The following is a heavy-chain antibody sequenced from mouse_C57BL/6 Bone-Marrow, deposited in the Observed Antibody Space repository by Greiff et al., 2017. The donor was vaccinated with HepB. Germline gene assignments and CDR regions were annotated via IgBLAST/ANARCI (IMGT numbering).Heavy chain of an antibody. CDR1: GFPITSGYY. Sequence: KLVESGPGLVKPSQSLFLTCSITGFPITSGYYWIWIRKSPGKPLEWLGYITHSGETFYNPSFQRPISNTRETSKNQFFLQLNSVTTEDTAVYYCAGDRQSADYYGSSPYAMGYCGQGTSVTVSS. V-gene: IGHV12-3*01. CDR2: ITHSGET. D-gene: IGHD1-1*01. J-gene: IGHJ4*01. CDR3: AGDRQSADYYGSSPYAMGY.